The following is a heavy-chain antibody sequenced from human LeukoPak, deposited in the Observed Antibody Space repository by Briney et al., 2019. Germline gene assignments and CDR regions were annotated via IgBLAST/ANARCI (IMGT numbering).Heavy chain of an antibody. V-gene: IGHV3-9*01. CDR1: GFTFDDYA. CDR3: AKDIGDSSGFTDY. CDR2: ISWNSGSI. Sequence: PGGSLRLSCAASGFTFDDYAMHWVRQAPGKGLEWVSGISWNSGSIGDADSVKGRFTISRDNAKNSLYLQMNSLRAEDTALYYCAKDIGDSSGFTDYWGQGTLVTVSS. J-gene: IGHJ4*02. D-gene: IGHD3-22*01.